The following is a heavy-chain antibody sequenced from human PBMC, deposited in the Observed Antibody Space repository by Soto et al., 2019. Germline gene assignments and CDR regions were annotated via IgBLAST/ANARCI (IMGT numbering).Heavy chain of an antibody. CDR3: ARRTDYGDTPRDY. J-gene: IGHJ4*02. Sequence: QLQLQESGPGLVKPSETLSLTCTVSGGSISSSSYYWGWIRQPPGKGLEWIGSIYYSGSTYYNPSLKSRVTISVDTSKNQFSLKLSSVTAADTAVYYCARRTDYGDTPRDYWGQGTLVTVSS. D-gene: IGHD4-17*01. CDR2: IYYSGST. CDR1: GGSISSSSYY. V-gene: IGHV4-39*01.